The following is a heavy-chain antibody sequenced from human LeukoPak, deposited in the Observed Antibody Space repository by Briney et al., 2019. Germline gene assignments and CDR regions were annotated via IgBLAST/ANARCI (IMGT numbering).Heavy chain of an antibody. CDR3: ARDLPPRGSPSSPLLGYCSGGSCLVY. Sequence: GASVKVSCKASGYTFTDYYMHWVRQAPGQGLEWMGWINPNSGGTNYAQKFQGRVTMTSDTSISTAYMELSRLRSDDTAVYYCARDLPPRGSPSSPLLGYCSGGSCLVYWGQGALVTVSS. D-gene: IGHD2-15*01. CDR2: INPNSGGT. CDR1: GYTFTDYY. V-gene: IGHV1-2*02. J-gene: IGHJ4*02.